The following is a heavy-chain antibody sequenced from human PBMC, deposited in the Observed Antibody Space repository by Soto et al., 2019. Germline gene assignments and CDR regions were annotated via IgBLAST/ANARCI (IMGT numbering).Heavy chain of an antibody. CDR3: GRGRSGQIVVFY. J-gene: IGHJ4*02. D-gene: IGHD5-12*01. V-gene: IGHV1-2*02. CDR2: IGPESGAT. CDR1: GYAFTCDY. Sequence: PSVKGSWKAFGYAFTCDYIHWVRQAPEQGPEWMGEIGPESGATRYAQKFQGRVTMTMDMSITTVYMELSNLSPDDTAVYYCGRGRSGQIVVFYWAQGTPVTVPS.